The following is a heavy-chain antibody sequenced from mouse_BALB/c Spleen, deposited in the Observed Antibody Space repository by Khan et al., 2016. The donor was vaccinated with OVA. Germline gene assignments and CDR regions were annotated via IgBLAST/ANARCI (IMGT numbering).Heavy chain of an antibody. D-gene: IGHD4-1*01. CDR3: AMGRTY. CDR1: GYSITSDYA. J-gene: IGHJ3*01. CDR2: ITYSGST. Sequence: EVQLQESGPGLVKPSQSLSLTCTLTGYSITSDYAWNWIRQFPENKLEWMGYITYSGSTSYNPSLKSRISITRDTSKNQFFLQLNFVTTEDTATYFCAMGRTYWGQGTLVTVSA. V-gene: IGHV3-2*02.